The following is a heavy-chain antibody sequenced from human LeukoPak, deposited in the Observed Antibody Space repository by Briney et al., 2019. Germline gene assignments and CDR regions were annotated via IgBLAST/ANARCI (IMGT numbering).Heavy chain of an antibody. Sequence: ASVKVSCKASGYTFTSYDINWVRRATGQGLEWMGWMNPNSGNTGYAQKFQGRVTMTRNTSISTAYMELSSLRSEDTAVYYCARATSRPRLAAAGVIGYWGQGTLVTVSS. CDR2: MNPNSGNT. CDR1: GYTFTSYD. D-gene: IGHD6-13*01. CDR3: ARATSRPRLAAAGVIGY. J-gene: IGHJ4*02. V-gene: IGHV1-8*01.